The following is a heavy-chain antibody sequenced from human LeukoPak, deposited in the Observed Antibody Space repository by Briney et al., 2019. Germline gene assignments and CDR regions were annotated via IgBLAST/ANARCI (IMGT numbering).Heavy chain of an antibody. V-gene: IGHV3-30*03. Sequence: GGSLRLSCAASGFTFSSYGMHWVRQAPGKGLEWVAVISYDGSNKYYADSVKGRFTISRDNSKNTLYLQMNSLRAEDTAVYYCARDCSSTSCYGYYGMDVWGKGTTVTVSS. CDR2: ISYDGSNK. D-gene: IGHD2-2*01. CDR1: GFTFSSYG. CDR3: ARDCSSTSCYGYYGMDV. J-gene: IGHJ6*04.